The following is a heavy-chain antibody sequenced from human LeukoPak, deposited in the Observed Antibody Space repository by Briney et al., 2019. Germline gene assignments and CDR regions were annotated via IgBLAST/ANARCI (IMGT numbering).Heavy chain of an antibody. J-gene: IGHJ4*02. Sequence: ASVKVSCKASGHTFTSYGISWVRQAPGQGLEWMGWISAYNGNTDYAQKLQGRVTMTTDTSTSTAYMELRSLRSDDTAVYYCAREGSPQDSSGWYAYWGQGTLVTVSS. CDR1: GHTFTSYG. V-gene: IGHV1-18*01. CDR3: AREGSPQDSSGWYAY. D-gene: IGHD6-19*01. CDR2: ISAYNGNT.